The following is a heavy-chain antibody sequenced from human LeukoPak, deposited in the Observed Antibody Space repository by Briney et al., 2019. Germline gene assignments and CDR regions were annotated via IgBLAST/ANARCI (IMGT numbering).Heavy chain of an antibody. CDR2: IYYSGST. CDR3: ARGPRFAY. J-gene: IGHJ4*02. V-gene: IGHV4-59*01. Sequence: SETLSLTCTVSGGSISSYYWSWIRQPPGKGLEWIGYIYYSGSTNYNPSLKSRVTISVDTSKNQFSLKLSSVTAADTAVYYCARGPRFAYWGQGTLVTVSS. CDR1: GGSISSYY.